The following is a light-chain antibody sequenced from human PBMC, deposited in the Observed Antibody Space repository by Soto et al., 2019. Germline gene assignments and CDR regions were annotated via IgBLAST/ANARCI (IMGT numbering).Light chain of an antibody. J-gene: IGKJ3*01. CDR3: QQYNNWPV. Sequence: EIVMTQSPATLSVSPGERATLSCRASQSVSSNLAWYQQKPGQAPRLLIYGASTRATGIPARFSGSGSGTEFTLTISSQQSEDFAVYYCQQYNNWPVFGPGTKVDIK. CDR2: GAS. V-gene: IGKV3-15*01. CDR1: QSVSSN.